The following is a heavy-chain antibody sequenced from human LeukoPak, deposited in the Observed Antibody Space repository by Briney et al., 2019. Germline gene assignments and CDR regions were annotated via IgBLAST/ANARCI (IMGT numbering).Heavy chain of an antibody. Sequence: GGSLRLSCAASGFIVSSGYMSWVRQPPGKGLEWVSVIYSGGTTYYAGSVEGRFSISRGTSKNTVYLQMNSLRAEDTAVYYCARSAGIYLYFDDWGQGTLVTVSS. V-gene: IGHV3-66*01. J-gene: IGHJ4*02. D-gene: IGHD1-26*01. CDR2: IYSGGTT. CDR3: ARSAGIYLYFDD. CDR1: GFIVSSGY.